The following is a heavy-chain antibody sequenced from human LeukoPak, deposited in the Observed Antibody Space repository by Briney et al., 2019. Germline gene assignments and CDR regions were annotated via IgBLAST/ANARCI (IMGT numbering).Heavy chain of an antibody. CDR2: IYYSGST. CDR1: GGSISSYY. CDR3: AREGSGSYDY. J-gene: IGHJ4*02. Sequence: SETLSLTCTVSGGSISSYYWSWIRQPPGKGLEWIGYIYYSGSTNYNPSLKSRVTIPVDTSKNQFSLKLSSVTAADTAVYYCAREGSGSYDYWGQGTLVTVSS. V-gene: IGHV4-59*01. D-gene: IGHD3-10*01.